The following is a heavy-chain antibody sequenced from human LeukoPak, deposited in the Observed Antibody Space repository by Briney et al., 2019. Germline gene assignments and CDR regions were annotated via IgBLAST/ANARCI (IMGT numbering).Heavy chain of an antibody. CDR1: GFTFSSYS. V-gene: IGHV3-21*01. Sequence: GGSLRLSCAASGFTFSSYSMNWVRQAPGKGLEWVSPISSSSSYIYYADSVKGRFTISRDNAKNSLYLQMNSLRAEDTAVYYCARDFKNIVVVPAAINYWGQGTLVTVSS. CDR3: ARDFKNIVVVPAAINY. D-gene: IGHD2-2*01. J-gene: IGHJ4*02. CDR2: ISSSSSYI.